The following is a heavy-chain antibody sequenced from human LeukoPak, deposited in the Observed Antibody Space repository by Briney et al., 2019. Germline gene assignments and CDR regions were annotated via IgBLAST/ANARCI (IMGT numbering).Heavy chain of an antibody. V-gene: IGHV4-59*01. D-gene: IGHD1-14*01. CDR3: ARELPSTGNWFDP. Sequence: SETLSLTCNISGVPITDYYWSWIRLAPRRGLEWIGYMYYSGDSSSNPSLEGRVTMSADTSTNQFSLRLTSVTAADTAIYYCARELPSTGNWFDPWGQGILVTVSS. J-gene: IGHJ5*02. CDR1: GVPITDYY. CDR2: MYYSGDS.